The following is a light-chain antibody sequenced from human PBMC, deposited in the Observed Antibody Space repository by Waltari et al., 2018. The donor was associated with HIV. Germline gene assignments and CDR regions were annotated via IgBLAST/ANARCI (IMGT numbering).Light chain of an antibody. CDR3: CSYANTATFVV. Sequence: QAALTQPASVSGSPGQSITISCTETSSDVGSSNLVSWYQQFAGKAPKLLIYEVTKRPSGISSRFSGSKSGNTASLTISDLQAEDEAKYYCCSYANTATFVVFGGGTRVT. CDR1: SSDVGSSNL. CDR2: EVT. J-gene: IGLJ2*01. V-gene: IGLV2-23*02.